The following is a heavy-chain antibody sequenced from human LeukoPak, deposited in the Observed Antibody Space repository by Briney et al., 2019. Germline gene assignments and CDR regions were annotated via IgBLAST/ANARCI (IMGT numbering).Heavy chain of an antibody. CDR2: INSDGSST. Sequence: PGGSLRLSCAASGFTFSSYWMHWVRQAPGKGLVWVSRINSDGSSTSYADSVKGRFTISRDNAKNTLYLQMNSVRAEDTAVYYCARVKVEGYSSRDYYYGMDDWGQGTTVTVS. J-gene: IGHJ6*02. D-gene: IGHD5-18*01. CDR1: GFTFSSYW. CDR3: ARVKVEGYSSRDYYYGMDD. V-gene: IGHV3-74*01.